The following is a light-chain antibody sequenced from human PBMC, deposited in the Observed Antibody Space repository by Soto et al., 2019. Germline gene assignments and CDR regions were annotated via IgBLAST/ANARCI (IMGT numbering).Light chain of an antibody. CDR1: SSNVGGYNY. V-gene: IGLV2-14*01. CDR2: EVS. J-gene: IGLJ1*01. CDR3: GSYTSSRIYV. Sequence: QSGLTQPASVSVSPGQSITISFTGTSSNVGGYNYVSWYQQHPGKAPKLMIYEVSNRPSGVSDRFSGSKSGNTASLTISGLQAEDEADYYCGSYTSSRIYVFGAGTKVTVL.